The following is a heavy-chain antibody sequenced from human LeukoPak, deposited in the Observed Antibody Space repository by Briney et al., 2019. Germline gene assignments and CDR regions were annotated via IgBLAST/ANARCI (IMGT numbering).Heavy chain of an antibody. CDR2: IYYSGST. CDR1: GGSISSSSYY. J-gene: IGHJ4*02. Sequence: PSETLSLTCTVSGGSISSSSYYWGWIRQPPGKGLEWIGSIYYSGSTYYNPSLKSRVTISVDTSKNQFSLKLSSVTAADTAVYCCARAYSSSRGVISLFDYWGQGTLVTVSS. V-gene: IGHV4-39*01. D-gene: IGHD6-6*01. CDR3: ARAYSSSRGVISLFDY.